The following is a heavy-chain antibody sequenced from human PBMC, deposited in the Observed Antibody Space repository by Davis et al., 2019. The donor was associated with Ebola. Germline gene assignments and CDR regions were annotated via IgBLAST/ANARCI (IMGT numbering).Heavy chain of an antibody. J-gene: IGHJ4*02. D-gene: IGHD3-22*01. Sequence: AASVKVSCKASGYTFTSYGISWVRQAPGQGLEWMGWISAYNGNTNYAQKLQGRVTMTTDTSTSTAYMELRSLRSDDTDVYYCARVVSMIVVGRFDYWGQGTLVTVSS. CDR2: ISAYNGNT. V-gene: IGHV1-18*04. CDR3: ARVVSMIVVGRFDY. CDR1: GYTFTSYG.